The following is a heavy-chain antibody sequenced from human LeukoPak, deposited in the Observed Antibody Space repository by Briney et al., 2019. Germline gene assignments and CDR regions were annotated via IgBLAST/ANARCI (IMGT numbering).Heavy chain of an antibody. V-gene: IGHV4-38-2*01. Sequence: SETLSLTCAVSGYSISSGYYWGWIRQPPGQGLEWIGSIYHSGSTYYNPSLKSRVTISVDTSKNQFSLKLSSVTAADTAVYYCARQGDYDFWSGYYHRYFDYWGQGTLVTVSS. CDR1: GYSISSGYY. CDR3: ARQGDYDFWSGYYHRYFDY. J-gene: IGHJ4*02. CDR2: IYHSGST. D-gene: IGHD3-3*01.